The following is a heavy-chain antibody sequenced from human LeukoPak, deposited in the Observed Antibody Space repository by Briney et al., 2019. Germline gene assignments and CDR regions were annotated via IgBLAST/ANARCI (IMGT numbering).Heavy chain of an antibody. CDR1: GFTFTSYG. V-gene: IGHV1-18*01. J-gene: IGHJ3*02. CDR2: ISAYNGNT. CDR3: ARVTLDAFDI. Sequence: GGSLRLSCAASGFTFTSYGISWVRQAPGQGLEWMGWISAYNGNTNYAQKLQGRVTMTTDTSTSTAYMELRSLRSDDTAVYYCARVTLDAFDIWGQGTMVTVSS.